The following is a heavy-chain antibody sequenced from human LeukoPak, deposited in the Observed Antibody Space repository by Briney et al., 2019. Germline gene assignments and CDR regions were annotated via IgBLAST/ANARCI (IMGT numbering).Heavy chain of an antibody. V-gene: IGHV3-7*03. CDR2: IKQDGSET. J-gene: IGHJ4*01. CDR3: ARGHTLYYESSAYYYFDY. D-gene: IGHD3-22*01. Sequence: GGSLRLSCAASGFTFSSYWMSWVRQAPGKGLEWVANIKQDGSETYYVDSVKGRFTISRDNAKNSLYLQMNSLRSDDTAVYYCARGHTLYYESSAYYYFDYWGHGTLVTVS. CDR1: GFTFSSYW.